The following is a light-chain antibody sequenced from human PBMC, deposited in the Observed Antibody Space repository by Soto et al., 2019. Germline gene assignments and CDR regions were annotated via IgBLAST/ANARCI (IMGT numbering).Light chain of an antibody. J-gene: IGKJ2*01. CDR2: LGS. V-gene: IGKV2-28*01. CDR3: IQALQTPPYT. Sequence: DIVMTQSPLSLPVTPGEPASISCRASQCLLHSNGYNFLDWYLQKPGQSPQLLIHLGSNRASGVPDRFSGSGSGTDFTLKISRVEAEDVGVYYCIQALQTPPYTFGQGTKVDIK. CDR1: QCLLHSNGYNF.